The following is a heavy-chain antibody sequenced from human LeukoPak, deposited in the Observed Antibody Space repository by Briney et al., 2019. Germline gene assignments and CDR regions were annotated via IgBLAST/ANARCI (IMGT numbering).Heavy chain of an antibody. J-gene: IGHJ4*02. CDR1: GGSISSYY. CDR3: ARTILTGYSYYFDY. D-gene: IGHD3-9*01. Sequence: SETLSLTCTVSGGSISSYYWSWIRQPPGKGLEWIGYVYYSGSTNYNPSLKSRVTISVDTSKNQFSLKLCSVTAADTAVYYCARTILTGYSYYFDYWGQGTLVTVSS. CDR2: VYYSGST. V-gene: IGHV4-59*01.